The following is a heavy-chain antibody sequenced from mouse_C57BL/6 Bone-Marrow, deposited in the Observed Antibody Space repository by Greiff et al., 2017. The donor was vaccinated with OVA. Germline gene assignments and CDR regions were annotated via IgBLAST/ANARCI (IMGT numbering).Heavy chain of an antibody. J-gene: IGHJ2*01. CDR2: INPNNGGT. CDR3: ARRGLLRYYCDD. CDR1: GYTFTDYH. V-gene: IGHV1-18*01. Sequence: VQLQQSGPELVKPGASVKIPCKASGYTFTDYHMDWVKQSHGKSLEWIGDINPNNGGTIYNQKFKGKATLTVDKSSITAYMELRSLTSEDTAVYYCARRGLLRYYCDDWGQGTTLTVSS. D-gene: IGHD1-1*01.